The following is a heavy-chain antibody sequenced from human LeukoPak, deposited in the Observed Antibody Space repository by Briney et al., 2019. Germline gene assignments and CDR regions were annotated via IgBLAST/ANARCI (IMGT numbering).Heavy chain of an antibody. V-gene: IGHV1-69*05. Sequence: GSSVKVSCKASGGTFSSYAISWVRQAPGQGLEWMGGIIPIFGTANYAQKFQGRVTITTDKSTSTAYMELSSLRSEDTAVYYCARGIQLGDYYYMDVWGKGTTVTVSS. J-gene: IGHJ6*03. D-gene: IGHD5-18*01. CDR1: GGTFSSYA. CDR3: ARGIQLGDYYYMDV. CDR2: IIPIFGTA.